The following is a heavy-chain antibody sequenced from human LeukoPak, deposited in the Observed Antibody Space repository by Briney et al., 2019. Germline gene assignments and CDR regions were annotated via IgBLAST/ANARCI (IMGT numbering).Heavy chain of an antibody. CDR3: SDPLSY. CDR2: ISSSSSTI. J-gene: IGHJ4*02. CDR1: GFTFSGYS. Sequence: GGSLRLSCAASGFTFSGYSMNWVRQAPGKGLEWVSYISSSSSTIHYADSVKGRFTISRDNSKNTLYLQMNSLRAEDTAVYYCSDPLSYWGQGTLVTVSS. V-gene: IGHV3-48*01.